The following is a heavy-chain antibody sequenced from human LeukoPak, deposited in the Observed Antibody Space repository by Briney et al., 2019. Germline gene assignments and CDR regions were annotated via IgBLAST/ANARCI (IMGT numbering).Heavy chain of an antibody. CDR1: GYTFTIYG. CDR3: ARAYSRSPGWFDP. V-gene: IGHV1-18*01. CDR2: ISAYNGNT. J-gene: IGHJ5*02. D-gene: IGHD6-6*01. Sequence: ASVTVSYKASGYTFTIYGISWVRQAPGQGLEGMGWISAYNGNTNYAQKLQGRDTMTTDTSTSTAYMELRSLRSDDTAVYYCARAYSRSPGWFDPWGQGTLVTVSS.